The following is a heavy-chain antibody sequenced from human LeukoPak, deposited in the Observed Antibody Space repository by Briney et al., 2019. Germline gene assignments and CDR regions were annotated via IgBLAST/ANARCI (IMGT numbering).Heavy chain of an antibody. D-gene: IGHD3-10*01. V-gene: IGHV1-8*02. Sequence: ASVKVSCKASGYTFTGYYMHWVRQATGQGLEWMGWMNPNSGNTGYAQKFQGRVTMTRNTSISTAYMELSSLRSEDTAVYYCARVLWFGEYAVDYWGQGTLVTVSS. CDR1: GYTFTGYY. CDR2: MNPNSGNT. J-gene: IGHJ4*02. CDR3: ARVLWFGEYAVDY.